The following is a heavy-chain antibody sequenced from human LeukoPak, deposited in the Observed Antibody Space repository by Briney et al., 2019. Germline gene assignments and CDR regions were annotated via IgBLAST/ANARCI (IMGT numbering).Heavy chain of an antibody. Sequence: ASVKVSCKASGGTFSSYAISWVRQAHGQGLEWMGGIIPIFGTANYAQKFQGRVTITADESTSTAYMELSSLRSEDTAVYYCARVILHGDYPDGYFDYWGQGTLFTVSS. D-gene: IGHD4-17*01. CDR1: GGTFSSYA. J-gene: IGHJ4*02. CDR2: IIPIFGTA. V-gene: IGHV1-69*13. CDR3: ARVILHGDYPDGYFDY.